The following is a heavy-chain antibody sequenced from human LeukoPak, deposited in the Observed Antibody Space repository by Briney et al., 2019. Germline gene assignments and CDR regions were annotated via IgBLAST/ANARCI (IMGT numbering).Heavy chain of an antibody. J-gene: IGHJ5*02. CDR3: ARGARRIWFGESAYNWFDP. CDR1: GGSFSGYY. Sequence: SETLSLTCAVYGGSFSGYYWSWIRQPPGKGLEWIGEINHSESTNYNPSLKSRVTISVDTSKNQFSLKLSSVTAADTAVYYCARGARRIWFGESAYNWFDPWGQGTLVTVSS. CDR2: INHSEST. D-gene: IGHD3-10*01. V-gene: IGHV4-34*01.